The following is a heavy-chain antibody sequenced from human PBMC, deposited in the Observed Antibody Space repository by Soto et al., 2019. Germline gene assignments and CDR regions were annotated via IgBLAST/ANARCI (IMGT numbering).Heavy chain of an antibody. V-gene: IGHV1-69*13. J-gene: IGHJ6*02. CDR2: IIPVFGTA. CDR3: ARDKGYYYDSSGYYPYYYGMDV. CDR1: GGTFSSYA. D-gene: IGHD3-22*01. Sequence: SVKVSWKASGGTFSSYAITWVRQAPGQGLEWMGGIIPVFGTANYAQKFQGRVTITADESTSTAYMELSSLRSEDTAVYYCARDKGYYYDSSGYYPYYYGMDVWGQGTTVTVSS.